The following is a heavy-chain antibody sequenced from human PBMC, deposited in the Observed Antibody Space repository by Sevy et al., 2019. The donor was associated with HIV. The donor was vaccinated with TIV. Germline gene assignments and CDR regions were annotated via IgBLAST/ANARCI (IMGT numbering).Heavy chain of an antibody. CDR1: VFTFRRYW. Sequence: GGSLRLSCAASVFTFRRYWMSWVRQAPGKGLEWVANIKQDGSEKYYVDSVKGRFTMSRDNAKNSLYLQMNSLRAEDTAVYYCTKMKDDSSGFHLDYWGQGTLVTVSS. V-gene: IGHV3-7*01. CDR2: IKQDGSEK. D-gene: IGHD3-22*01. CDR3: TKMKDDSSGFHLDY. J-gene: IGHJ4*02.